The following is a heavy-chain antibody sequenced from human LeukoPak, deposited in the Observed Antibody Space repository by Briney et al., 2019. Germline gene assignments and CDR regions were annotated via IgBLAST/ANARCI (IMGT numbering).Heavy chain of an antibody. Sequence: QSGGSLRLSCAASGFTFSSYAMHWVRQAPGKGLEWVAVISYDGSNKYYADSVKGRFTISRDNSKNTLYLQMNSLRADDTAVYYCAREAVMPVAPVKIGTSDRPLYEYYGLDVWGQGTTVTVS. D-gene: IGHD1/OR15-1a*01. CDR2: ISYDGSNK. CDR3: AREAVMPVAPVKIGTSDRPLYEYYGLDV. V-gene: IGHV3-30*14. J-gene: IGHJ6*02. CDR1: GFTFSSYA.